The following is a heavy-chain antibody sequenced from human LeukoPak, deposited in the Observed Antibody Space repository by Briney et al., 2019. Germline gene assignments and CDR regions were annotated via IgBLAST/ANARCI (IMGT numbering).Heavy chain of an antibody. V-gene: IGHV3-30*18. CDR3: ANQEGYDFWSATLGGAFDY. CDR1: GFTFSSYG. D-gene: IGHD3-3*01. CDR2: ISYDGSNK. J-gene: IGHJ4*02. Sequence: PGGSLRLSCAAFGFTFSSYGMHWVRQAPGKGLEWVAVISYDGSNKYYADSVKGRFTISRDNSKNTLYLQMNSLRAEDTAVYYCANQEGYDFWSATLGGAFDYWGQGTLVTVSS.